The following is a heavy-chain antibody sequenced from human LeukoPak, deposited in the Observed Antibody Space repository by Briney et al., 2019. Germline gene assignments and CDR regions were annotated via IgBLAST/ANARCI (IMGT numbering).Heavy chain of an antibody. Sequence: GGSLRLSCAASGFTFSDYYMSWIRQAPGKGLEWVSYISSSGSTIYYADSVKGRFTISRDNAKNSLYLQMNSLRAEDTAVYDCARDPSAFGELSKIADYWGQGTLVTVSS. CDR1: GFTFSDYY. D-gene: IGHD3-10*01. J-gene: IGHJ4*02. CDR3: ARDPSAFGELSKIADY. CDR2: ISSSGSTI. V-gene: IGHV3-11*04.